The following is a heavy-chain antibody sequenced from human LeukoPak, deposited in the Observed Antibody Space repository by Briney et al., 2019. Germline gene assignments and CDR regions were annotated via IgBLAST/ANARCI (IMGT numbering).Heavy chain of an antibody. CDR3: ARGGAIAAAGVVPGYYYYYMDV. CDR1: GGSISSYY. Sequence: SETLSLTCTVSGGSISSYYWSWIRQPPGKGLEWIGYIYYSGSTNYNPSLKSRVTISVDTSKNQFSLELSSVTAEDTAVYYCARGGAIAAAGVVPGYYYYYMDVWGKGTTVTVSS. CDR2: IYYSGST. V-gene: IGHV4-59*01. J-gene: IGHJ6*03. D-gene: IGHD6-13*01.